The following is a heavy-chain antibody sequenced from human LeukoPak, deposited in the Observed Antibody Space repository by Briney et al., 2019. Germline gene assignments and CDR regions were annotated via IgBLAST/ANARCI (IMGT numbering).Heavy chain of an antibody. Sequence: ASVKVSCKAFGYTFTSFGISWVRQAPGQGLEWMGWISAYNGNTNYPQKLQGRVTMTTDTSTSTAYMELRSLRSDDTAVYYCARAPPLYSSSWSADYWGQGALVTVSS. CDR1: GYTFTSFG. D-gene: IGHD6-13*01. J-gene: IGHJ4*02. V-gene: IGHV1-18*01. CDR3: ARAPPLYSSSWSADY. CDR2: ISAYNGNT.